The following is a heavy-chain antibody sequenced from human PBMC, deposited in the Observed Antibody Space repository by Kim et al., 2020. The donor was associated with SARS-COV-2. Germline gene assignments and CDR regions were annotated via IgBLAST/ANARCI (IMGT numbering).Heavy chain of an antibody. CDR3: ARGEPISHAAADFDY. CDR2: ISYDGSNK. CDR1: GFTFSSYG. D-gene: IGHD1-1*01. J-gene: IGHJ4*02. Sequence: GGSLRLSCAASGFTFSSYGMHWVRQAPGKGLEWVAVISYDGSNKYYADSVKGRFTISRDNSKNTLYLQMNSLRAEDTAVYYCARGEPISHAAADFDYWGQGTLVTVSS. V-gene: IGHV3-33*05.